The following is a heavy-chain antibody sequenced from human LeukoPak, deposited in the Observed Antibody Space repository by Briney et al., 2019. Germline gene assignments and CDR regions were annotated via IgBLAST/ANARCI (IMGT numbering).Heavy chain of an antibody. CDR3: ARRLRWLVNINFDY. J-gene: IGHJ4*02. Sequence: SETLSLTCAVYGGSFSGYYWSWIRQPPGKGLEWIGEINHSGSTNYNPSLKSRVTISVDTSKNQFSLKLSSVTAADTAVYYCARRLRWLVNINFDYWGQGTLVTVSS. D-gene: IGHD6-19*01. CDR1: GGSFSGYY. CDR2: INHSGST. V-gene: IGHV4-34*01.